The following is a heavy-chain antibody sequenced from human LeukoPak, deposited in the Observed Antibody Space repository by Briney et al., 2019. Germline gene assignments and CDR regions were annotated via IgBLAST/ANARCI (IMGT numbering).Heavy chain of an antibody. J-gene: IGHJ4*02. V-gene: IGHV4-38-2*01. D-gene: IGHD3-3*01. CDR3: ARSIRFLEWLPPGNYFDY. CDR1: GYSISSGYY. CDR2: IYHSGST. Sequence: SETLSLTCAVSGYSISSGYYWGWIRQPPGKGLEWIGSIYHSGSTYYNPSLKSRVTISVDTSKNQFSPKLSSVTAADTAVYYCARSIRFLEWLPPGNYFDYWGQGTLVTVSS.